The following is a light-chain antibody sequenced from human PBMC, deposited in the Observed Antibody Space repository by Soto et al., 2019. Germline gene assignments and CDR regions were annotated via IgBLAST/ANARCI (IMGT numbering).Light chain of an antibody. CDR1: QSVTKNY. CDR3: QQCSSFPLT. Sequence: EIVLTQSPGTLSLSPGERATLSCRASQSVTKNYLAWYQQKPGQAPRLLIDDASRRATGIPDRFSGSGSGTDFTLTISRLEPEDYAVYYCQQCSSFPLTFGGGTNVDIK. CDR2: DAS. J-gene: IGKJ4*01. V-gene: IGKV3-20*01.